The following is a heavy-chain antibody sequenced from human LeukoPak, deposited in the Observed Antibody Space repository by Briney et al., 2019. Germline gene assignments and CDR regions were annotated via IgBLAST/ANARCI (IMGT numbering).Heavy chain of an antibody. CDR3: ARGLDNWNVYIFDY. V-gene: IGHV4-39*07. J-gene: IGHJ4*02. D-gene: IGHD1-20*01. CDR2: FDNSGST. CDR1: GGSISSSSYN. Sequence: SETLPLTCTVSGGSISSSSYNWGWVRQPPGKGLEWIGSFDNSGSTYYNPSLKSRVTISVDTSKKQFSLKLSSVTAADTAVYYCARGLDNWNVYIFDYWGQGTLVSVSS.